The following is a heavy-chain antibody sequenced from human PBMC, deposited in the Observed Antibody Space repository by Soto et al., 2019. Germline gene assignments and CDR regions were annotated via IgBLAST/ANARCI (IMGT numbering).Heavy chain of an antibody. V-gene: IGHV3-9*01. J-gene: IGHJ4*02. D-gene: IGHD4-4*01. CDR2: ISWNGGRI. Sequence: ESGGGLVQPGRSLRLSCAASGFTFEDFAMNWVRQAPGKGPEWVSRISWNGGRIDYADSVKGRFTISRDNAKNALYLQMNSMRPEYTALYYCAKIWRNYLYYFDSWGQGTLVTVSS. CDR3: AKIWRNYLYYFDS. CDR1: GFTFEDFA.